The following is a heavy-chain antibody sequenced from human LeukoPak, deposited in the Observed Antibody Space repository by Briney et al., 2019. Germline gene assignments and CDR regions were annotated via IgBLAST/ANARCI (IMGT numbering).Heavy chain of an antibody. Sequence: GESLKISFKGSGSRFTSYWIGWVRQMPGKGLEWMGIIYPGDSDTRYSPSFQGQVTISADKSISTAYLQWSSLKASDTAMYYCARFTTVNFDYWGQGTLVTVSS. CDR3: ARFTTVNFDY. CDR2: IYPGDSDT. D-gene: IGHD4-11*01. V-gene: IGHV5-51*01. CDR1: GSRFTSYW. J-gene: IGHJ4*02.